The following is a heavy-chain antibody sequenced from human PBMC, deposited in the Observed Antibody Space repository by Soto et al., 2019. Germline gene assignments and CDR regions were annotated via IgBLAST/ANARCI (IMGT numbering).Heavy chain of an antibody. CDR2: ISFSGVAT. J-gene: IGHJ4*02. Sequence: PGGSLRLSCAASGFTFSTYAMSWVRQAPGKGLEWISAISFSGVATYYADSVKGRFTISRDNSNNTLYLQMNSLRAEDTALYFCAKDFANKNSIMVISGFDYWGQGSLVTVSS. CDR1: GFTFSTYA. CDR3: AKDFANKNSIMVISGFDY. D-gene: IGHD3-22*01. V-gene: IGHV3-23*01.